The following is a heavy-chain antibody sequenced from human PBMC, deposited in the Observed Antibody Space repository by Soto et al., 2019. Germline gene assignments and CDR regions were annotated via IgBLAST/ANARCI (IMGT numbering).Heavy chain of an antibody. CDR1: GASVVNANW. J-gene: IGHJ4*02. CDR2: VPLAGRN. D-gene: IGHD5-12*01. CDR3: ARGFQYWLPTFD. Sequence: QVQLQESGPGLVRPSGTLSLTCSGSGASVVNANWWSWVRQSPDKGLEWIREVPLAGRNHYNPSLRRAVTISLYESKNQFSLILTSVTVAAAAIYYCARGFQYWLPTFDWGRGTVVTVS. V-gene: IGHV4-4*02.